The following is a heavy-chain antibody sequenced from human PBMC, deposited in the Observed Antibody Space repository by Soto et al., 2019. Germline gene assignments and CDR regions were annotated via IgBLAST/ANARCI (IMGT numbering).Heavy chain of an antibody. D-gene: IGHD3-22*01. Sequence: ASVKVSCKASGYIFITYGISWVRQAPGQGLEWMGRISPYNGNTNYAQNLQGRVTMTTDTSTSTAYMELRSLRSDDTAVYYCARSQDSSGYWNNCFDPWGQGTLVTVSS. CDR3: ARSQDSSGYWNNCFDP. V-gene: IGHV1-18*01. CDR2: ISPYNGNT. CDR1: GYIFITYG. J-gene: IGHJ5*02.